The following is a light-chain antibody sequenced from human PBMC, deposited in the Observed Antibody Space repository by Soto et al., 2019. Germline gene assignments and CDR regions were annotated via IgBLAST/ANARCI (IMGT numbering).Light chain of an antibody. J-gene: IGKJ1*01. V-gene: IGKV3D-15*01. CDR1: QSVTTD. Sequence: EIVMTQSPGTLSVSPGETATLSCSASQSVTTDLAWYQQQPGQAPRLLIYGASSRATDIPARFSGSGSGTEFTLPISSLQSEDYDVYYFQQYNTWPTWTFGQGTKVDVK. CDR2: GAS. CDR3: QQYNTWPTWT.